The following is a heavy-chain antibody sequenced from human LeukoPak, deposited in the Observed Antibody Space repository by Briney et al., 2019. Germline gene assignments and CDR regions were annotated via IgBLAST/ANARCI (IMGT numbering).Heavy chain of an antibody. J-gene: IGHJ6*03. CDR2: INAGNGNT. CDR3: AREGRDYGDYEGHYYYYYMDV. CDR1: GYTFTSYY. D-gene: IGHD4-17*01. Sequence: ASVKVSCKASGYTFTSYYMHWVRQAPGQRLEWMGWINAGNGNTKYSQEFQGRVTITRDTSASTAYMELSSLRSEDMAVYYCAREGRDYGDYEGHYYYYYMDVWGKGTTVTVSS. V-gene: IGHV1-3*03.